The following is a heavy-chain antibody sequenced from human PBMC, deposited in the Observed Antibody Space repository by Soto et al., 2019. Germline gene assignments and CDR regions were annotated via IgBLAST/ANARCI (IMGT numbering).Heavy chain of an antibody. CDR1: GFSFSSSG. D-gene: IGHD2-8*02. Sequence: GVSLRLSCSASGFSFSSSGMHWVRQAPGKGLEWVADIFYDGSKIHYADSVKGRFTISRDNSKNTVHLQMNSRRPEDTAVYYCAKDWTGPYDYWGQRSWGTV. J-gene: IGHJ4*02. V-gene: IGHV3-30*18. CDR2: IFYDGSKI. CDR3: AKDWTGPYDY.